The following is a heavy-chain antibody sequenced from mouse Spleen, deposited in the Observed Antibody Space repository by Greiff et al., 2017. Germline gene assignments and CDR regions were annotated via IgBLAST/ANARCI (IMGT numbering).Heavy chain of an antibody. J-gene: IGHJ2*01. Sequence: EVKLMESGGGLVKPGGSLKLSCAASGFTFSDYGMHWVRQAPEKGLEWVAYISSGSSTIYYADTVKGRFTISRDNAKNTLFLQMTSLRSEDTAMYYCARDYRYAFDYWGQGTTLTVSS. CDR2: ISSGSSTI. V-gene: IGHV5-17*01. D-gene: IGHD2-14*01. CDR1: GFTFSDYG. CDR3: ARDYRYAFDY.